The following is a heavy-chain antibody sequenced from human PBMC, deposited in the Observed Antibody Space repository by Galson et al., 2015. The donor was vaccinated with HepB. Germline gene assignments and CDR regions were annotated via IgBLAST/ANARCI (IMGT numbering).Heavy chain of an antibody. D-gene: IGHD6-13*01. CDR3: ARVVSSSWYTNWFDP. CDR1: GFTFSSYS. Sequence: GFTFSSYSMNWVRQAPGKGLEWVSSISSSSSYIYYADSVKGRFTTSRDNAKNSLYLQMNSLRAEDTAVYYCARVVSSSWYTNWFDPWGQGTLVTVSS. J-gene: IGHJ5*02. CDR2: ISSSSSYI. V-gene: IGHV3-21*01.